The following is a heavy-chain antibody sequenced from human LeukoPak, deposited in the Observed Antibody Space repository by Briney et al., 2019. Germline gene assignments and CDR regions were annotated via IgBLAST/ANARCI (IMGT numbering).Heavy chain of an antibody. CDR2: ISGSGGST. D-gene: IGHD6-19*01. Sequence: QPGGSLRLSCAASGFTFSSYAMSWVRQAPGKGLEWVSAISGSGGSTYYADSVKGRFTISRDNSKNTLYLQMNSLRAEDTAVYYCAKSGSIAVAGTYAPFDYWGQGTLVTVSS. CDR3: AKSGSIAVAGTYAPFDY. J-gene: IGHJ4*02. CDR1: GFTFSSYA. V-gene: IGHV3-23*01.